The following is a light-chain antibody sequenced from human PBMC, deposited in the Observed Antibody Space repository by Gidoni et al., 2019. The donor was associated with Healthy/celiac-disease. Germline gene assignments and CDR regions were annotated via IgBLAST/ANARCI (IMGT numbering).Light chain of an antibody. CDR1: QSISSS. Sequence: DIQMTQSPSSLSASVGDRVTITCRASQSISSSFNWYQQRPGKAPKLLIYAASSLQSGVPSRFSGSASGTDFTLTISSLQPEDFATYYCQQSYSTPWTFGQGTKVEIK. CDR3: QQSYSTPWT. J-gene: IGKJ1*01. V-gene: IGKV1-39*01. CDR2: AAS.